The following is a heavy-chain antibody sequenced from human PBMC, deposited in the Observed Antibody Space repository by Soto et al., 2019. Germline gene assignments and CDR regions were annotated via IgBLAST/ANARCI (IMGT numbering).Heavy chain of an antibody. V-gene: IGHV4-59*01. D-gene: IGHD2-15*01. Sequence: PSETLSLTCTVSGGSISSYYWSWIRQPPGKGLEWIGYIYYSGSTNYNPSLKSRVTISVDTSKNQFSLKLSSVTAADTAVYYCARVNLCSGGSCYSFPWFDPWGQGTLVTVSS. J-gene: IGHJ5*02. CDR1: GGSISSYY. CDR3: ARVNLCSGGSCYSFPWFDP. CDR2: IYYSGST.